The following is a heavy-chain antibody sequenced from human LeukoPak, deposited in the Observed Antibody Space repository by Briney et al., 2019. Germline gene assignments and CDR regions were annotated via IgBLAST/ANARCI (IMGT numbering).Heavy chain of an antibody. CDR1: AFTFSSDA. D-gene: IGHD6-19*01. Sequence: GGSLRLSCAASAFTFSSDAMSWVRQAPGKGLEWVSSISASGGGTNSADSVKGRFTISRENSKNTLFLQMNSLRAEDTAVYYCAKAYSSGWYFFDYWGQGTLVTVSS. J-gene: IGHJ4*02. CDR2: ISASGGGT. CDR3: AKAYSSGWYFFDY. V-gene: IGHV3-23*01.